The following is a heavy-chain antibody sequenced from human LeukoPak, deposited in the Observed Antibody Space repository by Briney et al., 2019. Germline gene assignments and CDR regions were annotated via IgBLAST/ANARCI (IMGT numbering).Heavy chain of an antibody. J-gene: IGHJ4*02. CDR1: GFSFSDYW. Sequence: GGSLRLSCAASGFSFSDYWMSWVRQAPGRGLEWVGNINQDGSQNSSADSVKGRFTISRDNAENSLYLQMNSLRVEDTAFYYCARDLAYSRLDYWGQGMLVTVSS. CDR2: INQDGSQN. V-gene: IGHV3-7*01. CDR3: ARDLAYSRLDY. D-gene: IGHD5-18*01.